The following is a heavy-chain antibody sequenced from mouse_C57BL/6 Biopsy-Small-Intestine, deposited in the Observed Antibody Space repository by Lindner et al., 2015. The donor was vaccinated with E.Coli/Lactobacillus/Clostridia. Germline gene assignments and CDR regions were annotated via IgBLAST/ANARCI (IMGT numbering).Heavy chain of an antibody. J-gene: IGHJ2*01. CDR1: GYSFTGYY. D-gene: IGHD2-10*01. CDR3: ARSYYDNLDY. V-gene: IGHV1-42*01. Sequence: VQLQESGPELVKPGASVKISCKASGYSFTGYYMNWVKQSPEKSLEWIGEINPSTGGTTYNQKFKAEATLTVDKSSSTAYMQLKSLTSEDSAVYYCARSYYDNLDYWGQGTTLTVSS. CDR2: INPSTGGT.